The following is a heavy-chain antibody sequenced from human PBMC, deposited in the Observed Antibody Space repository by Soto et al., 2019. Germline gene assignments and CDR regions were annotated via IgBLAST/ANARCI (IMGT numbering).Heavy chain of an antibody. J-gene: IGHJ6*02. CDR3: ARDLCPLGSGSVCPKFGLDF. Sequence: ASVKVSCKASGYTFTGHYMHWVRQVSGKGLEYLGWLKSDNGGAYSAPKFQGRVTFTRDTSTTTAYMELSGLRSDDTAVYFCARDLCPLGSGSVCPKFGLDFWGQGTTVTVSS. D-gene: IGHD3-10*01. CDR1: GYTFTGHY. V-gene: IGHV1-2*02. CDR2: LKSDNGGA.